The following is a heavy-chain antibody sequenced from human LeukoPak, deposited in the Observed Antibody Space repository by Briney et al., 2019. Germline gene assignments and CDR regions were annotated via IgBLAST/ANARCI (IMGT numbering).Heavy chain of an antibody. CDR2: IYHSGST. D-gene: IGHD6-13*01. V-gene: IGHV4-38-2*01. CDR1: GYSISSGYY. CDR3: AALLSIAAAGTGPFDY. Sequence: PSETLSLTCAVSGYSISSGYYWGWIRQPPGKGLEWIGSIYHSGSTYYNPSLKSRVTISVDTSKNQFPLKLSSVTAADTAVYYCAALLSIAAAGTGPFDYWGQGTLVTVSS. J-gene: IGHJ4*02.